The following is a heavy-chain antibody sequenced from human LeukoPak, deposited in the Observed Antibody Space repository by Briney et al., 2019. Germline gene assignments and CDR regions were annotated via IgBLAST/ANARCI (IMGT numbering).Heavy chain of an antibody. CDR3: ARDPYWSGNYTGIRYYYYYMDV. V-gene: IGHV1-8*01. Sequence: ASVKVSCKASGYTFTSYDINWVRQATGQGLEWMGWMNPNSGNTNYAQKFQGRVTMTTDTSTSTAYMELRSLRSDDTAVYYCARDPYWSGNYTGIRYYYYYMDVWGKGTTVTVSS. D-gene: IGHD3-3*01. J-gene: IGHJ6*03. CDR1: GYTFTSYD. CDR2: MNPNSGNT.